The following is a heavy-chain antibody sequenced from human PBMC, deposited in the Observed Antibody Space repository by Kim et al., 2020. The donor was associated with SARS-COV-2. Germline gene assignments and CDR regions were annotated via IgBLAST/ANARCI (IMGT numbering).Heavy chain of an antibody. D-gene: IGHD3-3*01. CDR2: VNLDGRST. V-gene: IGHV3-74*01. CDR1: GITLRSSW. Sequence: GGSLRLSCAVSGITLRSSWMHWVRQGPGKRLEWLARVNLDGRSTDYADSVKGRFTISGDNAENTLYLHLSSLSAEETAVYYCTKSGPRAFEIWGQGTRV. J-gene: IGHJ3*02. CDR3: TKSGPRAFEI.